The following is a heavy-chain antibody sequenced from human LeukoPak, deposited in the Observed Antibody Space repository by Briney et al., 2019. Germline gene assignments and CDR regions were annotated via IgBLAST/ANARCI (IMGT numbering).Heavy chain of an antibody. Sequence: GASVKVSCKASGYTFTSYGISWVRQAPGQGLEWMGWISGYNGYTHYAHNLQGRVTMTTDTSTSTAYMELRSLRSDDTAVYYCARVSVAGTGPDYWGQGTLVTVSS. CDR2: ISGYNGYT. CDR1: GYTFTSYG. V-gene: IGHV1-18*01. J-gene: IGHJ4*02. CDR3: ARVSVAGTGPDY. D-gene: IGHD6-13*01.